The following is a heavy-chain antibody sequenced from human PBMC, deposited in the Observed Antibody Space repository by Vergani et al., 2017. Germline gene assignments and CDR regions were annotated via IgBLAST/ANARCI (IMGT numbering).Heavy chain of an antibody. J-gene: IGHJ4*02. V-gene: IGHV5-51*01. CDR3: ARLLGYSGFDF. Sequence: EVQMVQSGAEVKKPGESLKISCKGSGYSFTNYWIGWVRQMPGKGLEWMGVIFPGDSDTKYSPSFQGQVSISVNKSINTAYLQWSRLRASDTAMYYYARLLGYSGFDFWGQGTLVIVSS. D-gene: IGHD5-12*01. CDR2: IFPGDSDT. CDR1: GYSFTNYW.